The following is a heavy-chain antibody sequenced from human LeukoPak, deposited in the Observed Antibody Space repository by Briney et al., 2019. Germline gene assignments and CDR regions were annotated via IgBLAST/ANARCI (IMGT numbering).Heavy chain of an antibody. Sequence: ASVKVSCHASGFPFPSYDINWVRPATGQGLEWMGWMNPNSGNTGYAQKFQGRVTMTRNTSISTAYMELSSLRSEDTAVYYCASHIPLQTSHALRYWGQGTLVTVSS. CDR3: ASHIPLQTSHALRY. J-gene: IGHJ4*02. V-gene: IGHV1-8*01. CDR1: GFPFPSYD. D-gene: IGHD1-14*01. CDR2: MNPNSGNT.